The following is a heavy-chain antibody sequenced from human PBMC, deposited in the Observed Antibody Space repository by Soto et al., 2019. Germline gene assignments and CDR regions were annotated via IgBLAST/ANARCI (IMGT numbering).Heavy chain of an antibody. CDR1: RCPICCRVYS. CDR3: ARVPGP. CDR2: IYHSGST. Sequence: PLSLTFAVSRCPICCRVYSWSWIRQPPGKGLEWIGYIYHSGSTYYIPSLKSRVTISVDRSKNQFSLKLSSVTAADTAVYYCARVPGPWGQGTLVNVS. J-gene: IGHJ5*02. V-gene: IGHV4-30-2*01.